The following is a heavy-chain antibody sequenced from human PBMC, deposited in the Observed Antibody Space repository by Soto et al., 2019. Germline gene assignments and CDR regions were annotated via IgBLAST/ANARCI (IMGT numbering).Heavy chain of an antibody. CDR3: ARGGQDFWSGPFDY. D-gene: IGHD3-3*01. V-gene: IGHV4-4*07. CDR1: GGSISNYF. J-gene: IGHJ4*02. CDR2: IDNSGST. Sequence: QGQLQESGPGLVKPSETLSLTCTVSGGSISNYFCNWIRQPAGKGLEWIGRIDNSGSTNYNPSLTLRITMSADTSRNQFSLKLNSVTAADTAVYYCARGGQDFWSGPFDYWGQGALVTVSS.